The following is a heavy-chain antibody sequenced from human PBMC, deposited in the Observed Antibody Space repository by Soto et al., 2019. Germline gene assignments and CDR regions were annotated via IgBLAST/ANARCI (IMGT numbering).Heavy chain of an antibody. Sequence: QLQLQESGSGLVKPSQTLSLTCAVSCGSISSGGYSWSSIRQPPGKGLQWIGYIYHSGSSYYNPSRKHRVTMSVDRSKNPYSLNLSSVTAADTSIYYRARAKGYSRYDSYANWFDPWGQGPLVTVSS. J-gene: IGHJ5*02. CDR3: ARAKGYSRYDSYANWFDP. CDR1: CGSISSGGYS. CDR2: IYHSGSS. D-gene: IGHD5-12*01. V-gene: IGHV4-30-2*01.